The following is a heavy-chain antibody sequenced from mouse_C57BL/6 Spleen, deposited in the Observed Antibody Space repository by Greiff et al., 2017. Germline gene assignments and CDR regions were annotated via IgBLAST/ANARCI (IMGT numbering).Heavy chain of an antibody. CDR3: TTHYYGSSYYFDY. D-gene: IGHD1-1*01. CDR1: GFNIKDDY. V-gene: IGHV14-4*01. CDR2: IDPENGDT. J-gene: IGHJ2*01. Sequence: EVQLKESGAELVRPGASVKLSCTASGFNIKDDYMHWVKQRPEQGLEWIGWIDPENGDTEYASKFQGKATITADTSSNTAYLQLSSLTSEDTAVYYCTTHYYGSSYYFDYWGQGTTLTVSS.